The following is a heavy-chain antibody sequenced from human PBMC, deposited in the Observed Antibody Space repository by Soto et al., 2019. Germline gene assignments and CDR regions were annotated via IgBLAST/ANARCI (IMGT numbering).Heavy chain of an antibody. CDR3: ASCPQNCITTSPCCLFFDY. J-gene: IGHJ4*02. CDR2: INAGNGNT. D-gene: IGHD2-2*01. CDR1: GYPFTSYA. V-gene: IGHV1-3*01. Sequence: GASLKLSCKSSGYPFTSYAIHWVRQAPGQRLEWMGWINAGNGNTKYSQKFQGRVTITRDTSASTAYMELSSLRSEDTAVYYCASCPQNCITTSPCCLFFDYWGQGTLVTVSS.